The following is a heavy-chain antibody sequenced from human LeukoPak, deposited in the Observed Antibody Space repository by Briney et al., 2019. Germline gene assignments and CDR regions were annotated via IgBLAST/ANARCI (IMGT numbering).Heavy chain of an antibody. D-gene: IGHD2-15*01. CDR1: EFSVGSNY. Sequence: GGSLRLSCAASEFSVGSNYMTWVRQAPGKGLEWVSLIYSGGSTYYADSVKGRFTISRDNSRNTLYLQMNSLRAEDTAIYYCAKNGGRGAYCSGGTCYPYYYYYMDVWGKGTTVTISS. J-gene: IGHJ6*03. CDR2: IYSGGST. CDR3: AKNGGRGAYCSGGTCYPYYYYYMDV. V-gene: IGHV3-66*01.